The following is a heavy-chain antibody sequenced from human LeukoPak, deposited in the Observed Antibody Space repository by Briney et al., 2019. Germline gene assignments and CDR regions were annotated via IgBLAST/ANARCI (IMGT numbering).Heavy chain of an antibody. J-gene: IGHJ4*02. CDR2: IYYSGST. CDR3: ARRTWCSSTSCYIPPYFDY. V-gene: IGHV4-59*08. CDR1: GGSISSYY. Sequence: SETLSLTCTVSGGSISSYYWSWIRQPPGKGLEWIGYIYYSGSTNYNPSLKSRVTISVDTSKNQFSLKLSSVTAADTAVYYCARRTWCSSTSCYIPPYFDYWGQGTLVTVSS. D-gene: IGHD2-2*02.